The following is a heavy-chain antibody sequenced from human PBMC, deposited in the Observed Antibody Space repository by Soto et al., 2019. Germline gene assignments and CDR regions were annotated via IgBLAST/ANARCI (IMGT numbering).Heavy chain of an antibody. Sequence: QVQLVQSGAEVKKPGSSVKVSCKASGGTFSSYAISWVRQAPGQGLEWMGGIIPIFGTANYAQKFQGRVTITADESTSTDYMELSSLRSEDTAVYYCARDANLILEWLSLVSWGQGTLVTVSS. J-gene: IGHJ4*02. D-gene: IGHD3-3*01. CDR3: ARDANLILEWLSLVS. CDR1: GGTFSSYA. CDR2: IIPIFGTA. V-gene: IGHV1-69*01.